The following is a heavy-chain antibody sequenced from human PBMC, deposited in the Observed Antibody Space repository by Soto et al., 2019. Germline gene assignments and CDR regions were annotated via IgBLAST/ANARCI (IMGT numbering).Heavy chain of an antibody. J-gene: IGHJ6*02. Sequence: ASVKVSCKASGYTFTSYYMHWVRQAPGQGLEWMGIINPSGGSTSYAQKVQGRVTMTRDTSTSTVYVELSSLRSEDTAVYYCAREPPLRYFDWPLYGMDVWGQGTTVTVSS. CDR2: INPSGGST. D-gene: IGHD3-9*01. CDR1: GYTFTSYY. CDR3: AREPPLRYFDWPLYGMDV. V-gene: IGHV1-46*01.